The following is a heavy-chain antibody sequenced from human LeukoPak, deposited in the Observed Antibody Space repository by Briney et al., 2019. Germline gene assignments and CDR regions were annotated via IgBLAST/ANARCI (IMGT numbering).Heavy chain of an antibody. D-gene: IGHD3-10*01. V-gene: IGHV3-7*01. CDR2: IKQDGSEK. CDR3: ARTGTRGAIRGYYMDV. J-gene: IGHJ6*03. Sequence: QPGGSLRLSCAASGFTFSSYWMNWVRQAPGKGLEWVANIKQDGSEKYYVDSVKGRFTISRDNAKNSLYLQMNSLRAEDTAVYYCARTGTRGAIRGYYMDVWGKGTTVTISS. CDR1: GFTFSSYW.